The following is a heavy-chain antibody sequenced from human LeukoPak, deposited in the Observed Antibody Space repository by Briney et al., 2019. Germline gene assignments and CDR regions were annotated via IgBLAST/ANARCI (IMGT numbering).Heavy chain of an antibody. V-gene: IGHV4-34*01. D-gene: IGHD6-19*01. CDR1: GGSFSGYY. Sequence: TAETLSLTCAVYGGSFSGYYWSWIRQPPGRGLEWIGEINHSGSTNYNPSLKSRVTISVDTSKNQFSMKLSSVTAADTAVYYCARGRLAVGYMDVWGKGTTVTVSS. CDR2: INHSGST. CDR3: ARGRLAVGYMDV. J-gene: IGHJ6*03.